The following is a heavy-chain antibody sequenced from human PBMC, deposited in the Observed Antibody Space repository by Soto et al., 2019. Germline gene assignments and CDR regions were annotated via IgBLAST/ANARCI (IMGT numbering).Heavy chain of an antibody. D-gene: IGHD4-4*01. V-gene: IGHV3-7*03. Sequence: PGGSLRLSCAASGFSFSGYWMSWVRQAPGKGPEWVANIKEDGTEQHYVDSVKGRFTISRDNSENSLFLQMNNLRAEDSAIYYCAITTSTVSYWFDPSGPGTQVTVSS. CDR2: IKEDGTEQ. CDR1: GFSFSGYW. CDR3: AITTSTVSYWFDP. J-gene: IGHJ5*02.